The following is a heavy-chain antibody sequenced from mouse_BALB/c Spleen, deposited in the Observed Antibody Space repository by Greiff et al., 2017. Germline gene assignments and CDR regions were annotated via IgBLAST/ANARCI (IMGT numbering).Heavy chain of an antibody. D-gene: IGHD2-3*01. CDR3: ARSDDGYPFDY. J-gene: IGHJ2*01. CDR1: GFNIKDYY. Sequence: EVQLQQSGAELVRPGALVKLSCKASGFNIKDYYMHWVKQRPEQGLEWIGWIDPENGNTIYDPKFQGKASITADTSSNTAYLQLSSLTSEDTAVYYCARSDDGYPFDYWGQGTTLTVSS. V-gene: IGHV14-1*02. CDR2: IDPENGNT.